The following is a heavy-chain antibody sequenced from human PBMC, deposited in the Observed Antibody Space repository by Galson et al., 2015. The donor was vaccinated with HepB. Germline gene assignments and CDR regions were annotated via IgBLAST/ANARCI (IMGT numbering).Heavy chain of an antibody. CDR1: GYRFINYW. D-gene: IGHD3-10*01. Sequence: QSGAEVKKPGESLKISCKASGYRFINYWIGWVRQMPGKGLEWMGIIYPGVSDTRYSPSFQGQVTIPVDKSINTAYVQWSSLKASDTAMYYCARSLISMVGGVTRDWSFDLWGLGTLVTVSS. V-gene: IGHV5-51*01. CDR3: ARSLISMVGGVTRDWSFDL. CDR2: IYPGVSDT. J-gene: IGHJ2*01.